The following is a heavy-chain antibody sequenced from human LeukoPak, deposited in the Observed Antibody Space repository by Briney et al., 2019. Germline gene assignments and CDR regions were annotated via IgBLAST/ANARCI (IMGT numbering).Heavy chain of an antibody. J-gene: IGHJ4*02. V-gene: IGHV1-2*02. D-gene: IGHD2-2*03. CDR1: GYTFTGYY. Sequence: GASVKVSCKASGYTFTGYYMHWVRQAPGQGLEWMGWINPNSGGTNYAQKFQGSVTMTRDTSISTAYMELSGLRSDDTAVYYCARDGYCSSTSCYRDWGQGTLVTVSS. CDR2: INPNSGGT. CDR3: ARDGYCSSTSCYRD.